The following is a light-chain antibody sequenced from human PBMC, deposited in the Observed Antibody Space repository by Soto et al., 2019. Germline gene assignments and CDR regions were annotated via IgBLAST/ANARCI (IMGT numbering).Light chain of an antibody. V-gene: IGKV3-20*01. J-gene: IGKJ1*01. CDR2: AAP. CDR1: QSVSGGS. Sequence: EIVLTQSPGTLSLSPGEKATLSRRASQSVSGGSLVRHPRRPGQAPRRPTYAAPRRAPGIPDRFSVSGSGTDFTLTIRRLETEDFAVYYCQQYGSSPWTFGQGTKVDIK. CDR3: QQYGSSPWT.